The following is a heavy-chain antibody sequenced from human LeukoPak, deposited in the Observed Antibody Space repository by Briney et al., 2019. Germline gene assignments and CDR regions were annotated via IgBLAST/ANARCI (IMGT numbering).Heavy chain of an antibody. CDR2: IIPIFGTA. V-gene: IGHV1-69*13. CDR3: ARAGMSSGYSPFDY. J-gene: IGHJ4*02. Sequence: SVKVSCKASGGTFSSYAISWVRQAPGQGLEWMGGIIPIFGTANYAQKFQARVTITADESTSTAYMELSSLRSEDTPVYYCARAGMSSGYSPFDYWGQGTLVTVSS. D-gene: IGHD3-22*01. CDR1: GGTFSSYA.